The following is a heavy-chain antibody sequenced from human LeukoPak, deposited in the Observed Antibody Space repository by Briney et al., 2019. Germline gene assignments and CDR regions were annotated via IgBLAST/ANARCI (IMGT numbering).Heavy chain of an antibody. J-gene: IGHJ5*02. CDR2: IYYSGST. CDR1: GGSISSYY. V-gene: IGHV4-59*01. CDR3: ARVWVTTVTRGWFDP. Sequence: SETLSLTCTVSGGSISSYYWSWIRQPPGKGLEWIGYIYYSGSTNYNPSLKSRVTISVDTSKNQFSLKLSSVTAADTAVYYCARVWVTTVTRGWFDPWGQGTLVTVSS. D-gene: IGHD4-17*01.